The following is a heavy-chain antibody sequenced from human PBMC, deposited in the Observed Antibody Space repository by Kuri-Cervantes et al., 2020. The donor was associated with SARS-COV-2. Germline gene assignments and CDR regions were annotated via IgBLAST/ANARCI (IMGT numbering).Heavy chain of an antibody. J-gene: IGHJ6*02. V-gene: IGHV4-38-2*02. D-gene: IGHD6-13*01. CDR1: GYSIRSAYY. CDR3: AREILYSSSWTYYYYGMDV. Sequence: GSLRLSCAVPGYSIRSAYYWGWIRQPPGKGLEWIGYIYYSGSTNYNRSLKSRVTISVDKSKNQFSLKLSSVTAADTAVYYCAREILYSSSWTYYYYGMDVWGQGTTVTVSS. CDR2: IYYSGST.